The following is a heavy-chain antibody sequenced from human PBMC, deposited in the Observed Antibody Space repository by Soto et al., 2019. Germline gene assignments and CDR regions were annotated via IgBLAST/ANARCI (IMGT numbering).Heavy chain of an antibody. CDR3: ARAQDGYNFLYGPT. CDR1: GFTVRNNY. J-gene: IGHJ5*02. V-gene: IGHV3-53*03. CDR2: IYGGGST. D-gene: IGHD5-12*01. Sequence: PVGSLRLSCTASGFTVRNNYMSWVRQAAGKGLEWVSVIYGGGSTDYADSVKGRFIISRDNSKNTLYLQMNSLRAEDTAVYYCARAQDGYNFLYGPTWGQGTQVTVSS.